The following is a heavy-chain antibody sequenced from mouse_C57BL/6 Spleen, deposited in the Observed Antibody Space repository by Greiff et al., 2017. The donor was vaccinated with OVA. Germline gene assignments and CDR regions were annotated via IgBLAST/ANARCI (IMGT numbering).Heavy chain of an antibody. J-gene: IGHJ1*03. Sequence: VQLQQSGPELVKPGASVKFSCKASGYAFTSSWMNWVKQRPGKGLEWIGRIHPGDGNTNYNEKFKGKATLTADKSTSTAYMQLSSLTSEDSAVYSCANEGPTVVATEGWGKGTTVTVSS. V-gene: IGHV1-82*01. CDR3: ANEGPTVVATEG. D-gene: IGHD1-1*01. CDR2: IHPGDGNT. CDR1: GYAFTSSW.